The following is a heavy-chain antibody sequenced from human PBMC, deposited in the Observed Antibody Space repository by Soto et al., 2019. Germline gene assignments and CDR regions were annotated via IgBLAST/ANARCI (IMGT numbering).Heavy chain of an antibody. Sequence: GESLKISCKGSGYSFTSYWIGWVRQMPGKGLEWMWIIYPCASDTRYSPSFQGQVTISADKSISTAYLQWSSLKASDTAMYYCARHGVAGFDWLPTRGMEVWGHGTTVTVS. J-gene: IGHJ6*02. CDR2: IYPCASDT. V-gene: IGHV5-51*01. D-gene: IGHD3-9*01. CDR1: GYSFTSYW. CDR3: ARHGVAGFDWLPTRGMEV.